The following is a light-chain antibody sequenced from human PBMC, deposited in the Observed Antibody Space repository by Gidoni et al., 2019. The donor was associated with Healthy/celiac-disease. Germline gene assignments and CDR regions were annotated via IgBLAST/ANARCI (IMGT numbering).Light chain of an antibody. CDR3: SSYTSSSTLLYV. Sequence: QSALTQPASVSGSPGQPITISCAGTSSDVGGYNYVSWYQQHPGKAPKLMIYEVSNRPSGVSNRFSGSKSGNTASLTISGLQAEDVADYYCSSYTSSSTLLYVFGTGTKVTVL. J-gene: IGLJ1*01. CDR1: SSDVGGYNY. V-gene: IGLV2-14*01. CDR2: EVS.